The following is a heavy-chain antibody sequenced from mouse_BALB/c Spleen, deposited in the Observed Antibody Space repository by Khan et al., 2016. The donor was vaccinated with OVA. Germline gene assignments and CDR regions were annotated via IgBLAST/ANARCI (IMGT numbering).Heavy chain of an antibody. V-gene: IGHV3-2*02. D-gene: IGHD1-1*01. CDR1: GYSITTDYA. J-gene: IGHJ2*01. Sequence: EVQLVESGPGLVKPSQSLSLTCTVTGYSITTDYAWNWIRQFPGNKLEWMGFISYSDNTKYNPSLKSRISITRDTSKNQFFLQLKSVTTEDTANYYCARVYGGDFDYWGQGTTLTVSS. CDR3: ARVYGGDFDY. CDR2: ISYSDNT.